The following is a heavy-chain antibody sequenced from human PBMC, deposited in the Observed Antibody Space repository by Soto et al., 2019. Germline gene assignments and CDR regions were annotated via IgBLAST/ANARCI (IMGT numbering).Heavy chain of an antibody. CDR3: ARADVVVTATPYWYFDL. CDR2: ISYDGSNK. CDR1: GFTFSSYA. D-gene: IGHD2-21*02. V-gene: IGHV3-30-3*01. J-gene: IGHJ2*01. Sequence: QVQLVESGGGVVQPGRSLRLSSAASGFTFSSYAMHWVRQAPGKGLEWVAVISYDGSNKYYADSVKGRFTISRDNSKNTLYLQMNSLRSEDTAVYYCARADVVVTATPYWYFDLWGRGTLVTVSS.